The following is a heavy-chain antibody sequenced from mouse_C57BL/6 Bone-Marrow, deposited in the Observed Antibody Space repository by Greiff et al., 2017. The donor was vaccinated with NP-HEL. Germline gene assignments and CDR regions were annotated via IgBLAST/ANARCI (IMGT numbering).Heavy chain of an antibody. V-gene: IGHV1-53*01. CDR3: ARGCYDGSGVFAY. CDR1: GYTFTSYW. J-gene: IGHJ3*01. D-gene: IGHD2-3*01. CDR2: INPSNGGT. Sequence: QVQLKQPGTELVKPGASVKLSCKASGYTFTSYWMHWVKQRPGQGLEWIGNINPSNGGTNYNEKFKSKATLTVDKSSSTAYMQLSSLTSEDSAVYYCARGCYDGSGVFAYWGQGTLVTVSA.